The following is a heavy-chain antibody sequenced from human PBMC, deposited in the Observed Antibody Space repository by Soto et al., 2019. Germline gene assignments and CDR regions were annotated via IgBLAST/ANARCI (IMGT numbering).Heavy chain of an antibody. Sequence: QLQLQESGSGLVKPSRTLSLTCIVSGGSISSGDYSWNWIRQPPGKGLQWIGYISPSGTTYYNPSLKSRVTIALDRSKNHFSLTLSSVTAADTAVYYCARSTALVRQYFDSGGQGTLVTVSS. CDR2: ISPSGTT. CDR3: ARSTALVRQYFDS. V-gene: IGHV4-30-2*01. CDR1: GGSISSGDYS. D-gene: IGHD5-18*01. J-gene: IGHJ4*02.